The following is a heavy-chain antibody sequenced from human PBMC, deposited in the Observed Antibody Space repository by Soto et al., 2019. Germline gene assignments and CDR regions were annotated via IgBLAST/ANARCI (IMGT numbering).Heavy chain of an antibody. J-gene: IGHJ4*02. CDR2: ISGSGGST. CDR1: GFTFSSYA. V-gene: IGHV3-23*01. CDR3: AKALLRYFDWPVDY. Sequence: LSLTCAASGFTFSSYAMSWVRQAPGKGLEWVSAISGSGGSTYYADSVKGRFTISRDNSKNTLYLQMNSLRAEDTAVYYCAKALLRYFDWPVDYWGQGTLVTVSS. D-gene: IGHD3-9*01.